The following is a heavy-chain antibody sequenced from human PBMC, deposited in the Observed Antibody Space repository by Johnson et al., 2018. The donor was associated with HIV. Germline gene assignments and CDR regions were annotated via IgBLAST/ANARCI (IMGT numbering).Heavy chain of an antibody. J-gene: IGHJ3*02. CDR3: ARDAVLVGATYGGPPVNAFDI. CDR2: ISYDGSNT. CDR1: GFTISSNY. D-gene: IGHD1-26*01. V-gene: IGHV3-30-3*01. Sequence: MLLVESGGGLIQPGGSLRLSCAASGFTISSNYMSWVRQAPGKGLDWVAVISYDGSNTYYADSVTGRFTLSRDNSKNTLYLQMNSLRAEDTAVYYCARDAVLVGATYGGPPVNAFDIWGQGTMVTVSS.